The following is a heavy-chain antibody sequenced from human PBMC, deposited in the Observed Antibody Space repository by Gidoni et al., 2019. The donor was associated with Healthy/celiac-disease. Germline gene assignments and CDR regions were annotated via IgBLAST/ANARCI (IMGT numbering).Heavy chain of an antibody. CDR1: GYTFTGYY. CDR2: INPNSGGT. CDR3: ARSRYCSSTSCYIWFDP. D-gene: IGHD2-2*02. Sequence: QVQLVQSGAEVKKPGASVKVSCKASGYTFTGYYMHWVRQAPGQGLEWMGWINPNSGGTNYAQKFQGWVTMTRDTSISTAYMELSRLRSDDTAVYYCARSRYCSSTSCYIWFDPWGQGTLVTVSS. J-gene: IGHJ5*02. V-gene: IGHV1-2*04.